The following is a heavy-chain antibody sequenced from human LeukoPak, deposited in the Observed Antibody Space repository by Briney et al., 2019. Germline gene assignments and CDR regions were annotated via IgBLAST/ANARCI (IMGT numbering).Heavy chain of an antibody. CDR2: ISYSSSYI. J-gene: IGHJ4*02. CDR3: ARDTRTTVTAAGYFDY. Sequence: GGSLRLSCAASGFTFSSYSMNWVRQAPGKGLEWVSSISYSSSYIYYADSVKGRFTISRDNAKNSLYLQVNSLRAEDTAVYYCARDTRTTVTAAGYFDYWGQGTLVTVSS. V-gene: IGHV3-21*01. D-gene: IGHD4-17*01. CDR1: GFTFSSYS.